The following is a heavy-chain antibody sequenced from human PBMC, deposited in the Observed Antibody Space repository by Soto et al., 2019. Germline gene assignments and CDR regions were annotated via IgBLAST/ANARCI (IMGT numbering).Heavy chain of an antibody. J-gene: IGHJ4*02. CDR3: ARDPPADSSGKRDY. CDR2: ISSSSSYI. Sequence: GGSLRLSCAASGFTFSSYSMNWVRQAPGKGLEWVSSISSSSSYIYYADSVKGRFTISRDNAKNSLYLQLNSLRAEDTAVYYCARDPPADSSGKRDYWGQGTLVTVSS. CDR1: GFTFSSYS. V-gene: IGHV3-21*01. D-gene: IGHD3-22*01.